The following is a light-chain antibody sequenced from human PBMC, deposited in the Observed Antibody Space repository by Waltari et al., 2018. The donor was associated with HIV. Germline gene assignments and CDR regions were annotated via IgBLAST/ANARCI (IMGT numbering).Light chain of an antibody. J-gene: IGKJ3*01. CDR2: AAS. V-gene: IGKV1-27*01. Sequence: DIQMTQSPSSLSASVGDRVTITCRASQGISNYLAWYQQNPGKVPKLLIYAASTLQSGVPSRFSGSGSGTDFTLTISRLQPEDVATYYCQKYNSALLAFGPGTKVDIK. CDR1: QGISNY. CDR3: QKYNSALLA.